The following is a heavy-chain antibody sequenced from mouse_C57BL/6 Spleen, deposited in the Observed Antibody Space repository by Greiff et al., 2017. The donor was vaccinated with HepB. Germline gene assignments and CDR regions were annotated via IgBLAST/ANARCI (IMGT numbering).Heavy chain of an antibody. J-gene: IGHJ1*03. CDR1: GFNIKDYY. CDR2: IDPADGET. V-gene: IGHV14-2*01. D-gene: IGHD1-1*01. CDR3: AYGSSSYWYFEV. Sequence: EVMLVESGAELVKPGASVKLSCTASGFNIKDYYMHWVEQRTEQGLEWIGRIDPADGETKYAPKFQCKPTITAVTSSNTAYLQLSSLTSEDTVVYYCAYGSSSYWYFEVWGTGTTVTVSS.